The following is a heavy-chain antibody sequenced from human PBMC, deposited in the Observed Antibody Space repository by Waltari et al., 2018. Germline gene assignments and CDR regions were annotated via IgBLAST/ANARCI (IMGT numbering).Heavy chain of an antibody. CDR1: GFTFSSYC. J-gene: IGHJ3*02. Sequence: QVQLVESGGGVVQPGRSLRLSCAASGFTFSSYCIHWVRQAPGKGLEWVAVIWYDGSNKYYADSVKGRFTISRDNSKNTLYLQMNSLRAEDTAVYYCARDGPAFDIWGQGTMVTVSS. CDR2: IWYDGSNK. CDR3: ARDGPAFDI. V-gene: IGHV3-33*01.